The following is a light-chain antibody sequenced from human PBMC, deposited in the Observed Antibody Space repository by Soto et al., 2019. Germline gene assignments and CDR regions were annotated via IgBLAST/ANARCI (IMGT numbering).Light chain of an antibody. V-gene: IGLV1-47*02. CDR3: AVWDDSLSGVV. CDR1: TSNVGSNL. CDR2: NDY. J-gene: IGLJ2*01. Sequence: QSALAQPPSASGTPGQRVTISCSGSTSNVGSNLASWYQQLPGSAPKLLIYNDYERPSGVPDRFSGSKSGTSASLGISGLRSDDEADYFCAVWDDSLSGVVFGGGTKVTVL.